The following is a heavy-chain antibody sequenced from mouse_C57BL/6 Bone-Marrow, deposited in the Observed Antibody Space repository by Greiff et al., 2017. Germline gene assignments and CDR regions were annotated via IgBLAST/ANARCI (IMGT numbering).Heavy chain of an antibody. Sequence: EVQLQQSGAELVRPGASVKLSCTASGSNIKDDYMHWVKQRPEQGLEWIGWLDPENGDTEYASKFQGKATITADTSSNTAYLQLSSLTSEDTAVYYCTPTVVAKGGYWGQGTTLTVSS. D-gene: IGHD1-1*01. V-gene: IGHV14-4*01. J-gene: IGHJ2*01. CDR3: TPTVVAKGGY. CDR1: GSNIKDDY. CDR2: LDPENGDT.